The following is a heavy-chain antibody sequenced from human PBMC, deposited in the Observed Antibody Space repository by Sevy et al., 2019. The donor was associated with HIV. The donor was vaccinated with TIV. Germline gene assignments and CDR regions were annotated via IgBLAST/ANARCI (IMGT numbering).Heavy chain of an antibody. CDR2: INHSGST. J-gene: IGHJ5*02. CDR1: GGSFSGYY. V-gene: IGHV4-34*01. D-gene: IGHD2-15*01. Sequence: SETLSLTCAVYGGSFSGYYWSWIRQPPGKGLEWIGEINHSGSTNYNPSLKSRVTISVDTSKNQFSLKLSSVTAADTAVYYCARGAKVSCTDWFDPRGQGTLVTVSS. CDR3: ARGAKVSCTDWFDP.